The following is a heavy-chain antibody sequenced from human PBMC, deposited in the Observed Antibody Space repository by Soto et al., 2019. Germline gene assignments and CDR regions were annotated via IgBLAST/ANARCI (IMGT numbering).Heavy chain of an antibody. CDR2: ISADDGKT. V-gene: IGHV1-18*04. J-gene: IGHJ3*01. D-gene: IGHD1-7*01. CDR1: GYTSTNYG. CDR3: ARGGWNYGPGPFDL. Sequence: QVQLVQSGTEVKTPGSSVKVSCHASGYTSTNYGINWVGQAPGQGLDGMAWISADDGKTHHAPFVQDRVTMTTDTSTRTAYMELPSLRSDDTAVYYCARGGWNYGPGPFDLWGQGTMVTVSS.